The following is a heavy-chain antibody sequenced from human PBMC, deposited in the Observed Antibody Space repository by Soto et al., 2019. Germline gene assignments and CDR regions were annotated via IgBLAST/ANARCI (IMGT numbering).Heavy chain of an antibody. V-gene: IGHV3-23*01. CDR2: ISGSSGTT. CDR3: AKVGGWSTLYYLDY. Sequence: GSLRLSCAASGFTFSNYDMSWVRQAPGKGLEWVSGISGSSGTTYYADSVKGRFTISRDNSKNTLYLQMNSLRAEDTAVYYCAKVGGWSTLYYLDYWGQGTFVTVSP. CDR1: GFTFSNYD. J-gene: IGHJ4*02. D-gene: IGHD6-19*01.